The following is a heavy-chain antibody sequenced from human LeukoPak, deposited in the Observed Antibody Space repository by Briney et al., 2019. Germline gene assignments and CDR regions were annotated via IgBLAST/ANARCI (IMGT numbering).Heavy chain of an antibody. CDR3: ARVDTAMVPGLFDY. CDR1: GYSISRGYY. CDR2: IYYSGST. D-gene: IGHD5-18*01. Sequence: PSETLSLTCAVCGYSISRGYYWSWIRQRPGKGLEWIGYIYYSGSTNYNPSLKSRVTISVDTSKNQFSLKLSSVTAADTAVYYCARVDTAMVPGLFDYWGQGTLVTVSS. J-gene: IGHJ4*02. V-gene: IGHV4-61*01.